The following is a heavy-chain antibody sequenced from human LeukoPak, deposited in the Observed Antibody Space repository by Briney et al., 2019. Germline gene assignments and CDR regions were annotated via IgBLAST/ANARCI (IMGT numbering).Heavy chain of an antibody. D-gene: IGHD3-3*01. CDR3: ARDGSFELLRFLEWLPPYGMDV. V-gene: IGHV3-23*01. Sequence: PGGSLRLSCAASGFTFNNYAMNWVRQAPGKGLEWVSVISGSGGTTYYADSVRGRSTISRDNAKNSLYLQMNSLRAEDAAVYYCARDGSFELLRFLEWLPPYGMDVWGQGTTVTVSS. CDR1: GFTFNNYA. J-gene: IGHJ6*02. CDR2: ISGSGGTT.